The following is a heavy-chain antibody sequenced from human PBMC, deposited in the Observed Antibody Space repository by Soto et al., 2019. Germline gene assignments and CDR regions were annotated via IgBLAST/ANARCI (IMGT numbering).Heavy chain of an antibody. CDR3: ARAVDSGYDFFDY. V-gene: IGHV1-8*01. CDR1: GYTFTSYD. D-gene: IGHD5-12*01. J-gene: IGHJ4*02. CDR2: MNPNSGNT. Sequence: ASVKVSCKASGYTFTSYDINWVRQATGQGLEWMGWMNPNSGNTGYAQKFQGRVTMTRNTSISTAYMELSSPRSEDTAVYYCARAVDSGYDFFDYWGQGTLVTVSS.